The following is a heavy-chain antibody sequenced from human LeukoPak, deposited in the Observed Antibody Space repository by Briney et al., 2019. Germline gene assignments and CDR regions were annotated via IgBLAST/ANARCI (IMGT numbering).Heavy chain of an antibody. CDR1: GFTFSRYG. D-gene: IGHD3-16*01. V-gene: IGHV3-33*01. Sequence: PGRSLRLSCAASGFTFSRYGMHWVRQAPGKGLEWVAVIWYDGSNKYYGDSVKGRFTISRDNSKNTLYLQMNSLRAEDTAVYYCARASPGSLGEYYFDYWGQGTLVTVSS. CDR2: IWYDGSNK. J-gene: IGHJ4*02. CDR3: ARASPGSLGEYYFDY.